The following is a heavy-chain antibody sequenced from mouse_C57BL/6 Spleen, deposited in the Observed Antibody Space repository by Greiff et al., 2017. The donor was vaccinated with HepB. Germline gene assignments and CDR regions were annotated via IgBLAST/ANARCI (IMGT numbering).Heavy chain of an antibody. J-gene: IGHJ4*01. CDR1: GFTFTDYY. D-gene: IGHD4-1*02. V-gene: IGHV7-3*01. Sequence: EVKLVESGGGLVQPGGSLSFSCAASGFTFTDYYMSWVRQPPGKALEWLGFIRNKANGYTTEYSASVKGRFTISRDNSQSILYLQMNALRAEDSATYYCARSSNFPRAMDYWGQGTSVTVSS. CDR2: IRNKANGYTT. CDR3: ARSSNFPRAMDY.